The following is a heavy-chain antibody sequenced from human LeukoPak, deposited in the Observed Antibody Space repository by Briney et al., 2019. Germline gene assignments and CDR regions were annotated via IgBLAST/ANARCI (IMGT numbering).Heavy chain of an antibody. V-gene: IGHV3-64*01. J-gene: IGHJ4*02. CDR1: GFTFSFYA. Sequence: TGGSLRLSCAASGFTFSFYAMYWVRQAPGKGLQYVSAISSNGGSTYYANSVKGRFTISRDNSKNTVYLQMNSLRVEDTAVYYCARVRVSSWSDYWGQGTLVTVSS. CDR3: ARVRVSSWSDY. D-gene: IGHD6-13*01. CDR2: ISSNGGST.